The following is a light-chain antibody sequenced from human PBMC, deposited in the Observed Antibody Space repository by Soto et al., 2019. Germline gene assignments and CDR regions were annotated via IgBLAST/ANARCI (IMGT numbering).Light chain of an antibody. CDR1: SSDVGGYNY. V-gene: IGLV2-8*01. J-gene: IGLJ1*01. CDR3: TSYAGSNNV. CDR2: EVN. Sequence: QSVLTQPPSASGSPGQSVTISCTGTSSDVGGYNYVSWYQQHPGKVPKLMVYEVNKRPSGVPDRFSGSKSGNTASLTVAGLQAEDEADYYCTSYAGSNNVFGTGTKLTVL.